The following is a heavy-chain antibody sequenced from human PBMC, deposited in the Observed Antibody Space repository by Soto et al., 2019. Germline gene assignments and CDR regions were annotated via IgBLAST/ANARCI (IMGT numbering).Heavy chain of an antibody. CDR3: ATGLAYCGGDCYHPGY. D-gene: IGHD2-21*02. J-gene: IGHJ4*02. V-gene: IGHV1-69*13. CDR2: IIPIFGTA. CDR1: GGTFSSYA. Sequence: SVKVSCKASGGTFSSYAISWVRQAPGQGLEWMGGIIPIFGTANYAQKFQGGVTITADESTSTAYMELSSLRSEDTAVYYCATGLAYCGGDCYHPGYWGQGTLVTVSS.